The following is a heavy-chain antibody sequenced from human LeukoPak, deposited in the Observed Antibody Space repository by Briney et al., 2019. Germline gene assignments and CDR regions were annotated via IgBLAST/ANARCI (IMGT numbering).Heavy chain of an antibody. Sequence: PSETLSLTCTVSGGSISSYYWSWIRQPPGKGLEWIGYIYYSGSTNYNPSLKSRVTISVDTSKNQFSLKLSSVTAADTAVYYCARDRNAYYDFWSGYLGAFDIWGQGTMVTVSS. CDR3: ARDRNAYYDFWSGYLGAFDI. D-gene: IGHD3-3*01. CDR2: IYYSGST. V-gene: IGHV4-59*01. CDR1: GGSISSYY. J-gene: IGHJ3*02.